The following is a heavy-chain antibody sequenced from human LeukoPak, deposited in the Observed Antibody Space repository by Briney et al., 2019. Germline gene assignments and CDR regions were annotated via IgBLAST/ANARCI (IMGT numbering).Heavy chain of an antibody. Sequence: SETLSLTCTVSGGSISSYYLSWIRQPPGKGLEWIGYIYYSGSTDYNPSLKSRVTISVDTSKNQFSLKLSSVTAADTAVYYCAREKSYYDILTGYLYFDYWGQGTLATVSS. CDR3: AREKSYYDILTGYLYFDY. CDR2: IYYSGST. CDR1: GGSISSYY. J-gene: IGHJ4*02. D-gene: IGHD3-9*01. V-gene: IGHV4-59*01.